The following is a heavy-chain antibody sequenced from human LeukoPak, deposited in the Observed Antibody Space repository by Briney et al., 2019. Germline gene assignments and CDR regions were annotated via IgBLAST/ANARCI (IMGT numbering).Heavy chain of an antibody. CDR1: GFTFSRYW. CDR3: TRDSGYEFDY. J-gene: IGHJ4*02. Sequence: GGSLRLSCAASGFTFSRYWMSWVRQAPGKGLEWVGNIRQDGSAKYYLDSVKGRFTISRDNAKNSVYLQMNSLRAEDTAVYYCTRDSGYEFDYWGQGTLVTVSS. D-gene: IGHD5-12*01. V-gene: IGHV3-7*01. CDR2: IRQDGSAK.